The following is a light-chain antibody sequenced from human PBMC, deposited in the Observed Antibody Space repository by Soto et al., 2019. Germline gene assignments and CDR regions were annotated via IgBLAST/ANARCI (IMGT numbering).Light chain of an antibody. CDR1: PVHSDGKTY. Sequence: PVHSDGKTYLSWLQQRPGQPPRLLIYKISDRFSGVPDRFSGSGAGTDFTLTISRVEDEDVGVYYCMQGTQFPWTFGQGTKVDIK. V-gene: IGKV2-24*01. CDR2: KIS. CDR3: MQGTQFPWT. J-gene: IGKJ1*01.